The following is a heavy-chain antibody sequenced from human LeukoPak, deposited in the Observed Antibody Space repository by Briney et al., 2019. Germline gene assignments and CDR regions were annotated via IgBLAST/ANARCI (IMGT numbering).Heavy chain of an antibody. V-gene: IGHV3-74*01. J-gene: IGHJ4*02. CDR3: VRDRSGSSSVY. D-gene: IGHD6-6*01. CDR1: GFTFSVYW. Sequence: GGSLRLSCAASGFTFSVYWMHWVRQAPGKGLVWVSRINSDGSSTTYAGSVKGRFTISRDNAKNTLYLQMNSLRAEDTAVYYCVRDRSGSSSVYWGQGTLVTVSS. CDR2: INSDGSST.